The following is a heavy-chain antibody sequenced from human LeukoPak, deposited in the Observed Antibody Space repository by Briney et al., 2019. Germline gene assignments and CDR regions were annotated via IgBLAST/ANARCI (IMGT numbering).Heavy chain of an antibody. CDR3: ARDQAAITTPLDWSFAL. CDR1: GYTFTSYA. Sequence: GASVKVSCKASGYTFTSYAMHWVRQAPGQRLEWMGRINAGNGNTKYSQKFQGRVTITRDTSASTAYMELSSLRSEDTAVYYCARDQAAITTPLDWSFALWGRGTLVTVSS. CDR2: INAGNGNT. J-gene: IGHJ2*01. D-gene: IGHD2-15*01. V-gene: IGHV1-3*01.